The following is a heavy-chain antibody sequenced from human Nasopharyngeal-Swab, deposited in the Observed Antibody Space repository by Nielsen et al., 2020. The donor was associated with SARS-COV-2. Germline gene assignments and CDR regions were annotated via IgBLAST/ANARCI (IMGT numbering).Heavy chain of an antibody. V-gene: IGHV3-33*08. CDR2: IWYDGSNK. Sequence: SLRLSCAASGFTFSSYGMHWVRQAPGKGLEWVSVIWYDGSNKDYADSVKGRFTISRDNSKNTLYLQMNSLRAEDTAVYYCARGKGTAPGTLFDYWGQGTLVTVSS. J-gene: IGHJ4*02. CDR3: ARGKGTAPGTLFDY. CDR1: GFTFSSYG. D-gene: IGHD6-13*01.